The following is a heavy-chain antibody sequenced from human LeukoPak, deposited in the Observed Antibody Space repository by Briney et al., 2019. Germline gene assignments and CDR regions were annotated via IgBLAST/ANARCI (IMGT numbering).Heavy chain of an antibody. CDR3: ARAQSGTYAFDI. J-gene: IGHJ3*02. CDR2: IYYSVST. CDR1: GGSIGTYY. D-gene: IGHD1-1*01. Sequence: PSETLSLTCTVSGGSIGTYYWNWARQSLGKGLEWIGYIYYSVSTGYNPSLKSRVTISVDTSENQLSLKLSSVTPADTAVYYCARAQSGTYAFDIWGQGTMVTVSS. V-gene: IGHV4-59*01.